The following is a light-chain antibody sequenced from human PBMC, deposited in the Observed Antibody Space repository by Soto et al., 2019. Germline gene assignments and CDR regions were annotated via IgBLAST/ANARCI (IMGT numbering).Light chain of an antibody. CDR1: QSVSSN. CDR2: GAS. CDR3: QQRNNWPPVT. V-gene: IGKV3-11*01. J-gene: IGKJ4*01. Sequence: EIVMTHSPSTLSLSPGERATLSCSASQSVSSNLAWYQQKPGQAPRLLIYGASNRAPGIPARFSGSGSGTDFTLTISSLEPEDFAVYYCQQRNNWPPVTFGGGTKVDIK.